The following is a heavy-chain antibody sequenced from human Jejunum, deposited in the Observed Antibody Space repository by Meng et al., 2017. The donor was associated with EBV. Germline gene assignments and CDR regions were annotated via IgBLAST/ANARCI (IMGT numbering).Heavy chain of an antibody. V-gene: IGHV3-74*01. CDR2: ISSDGRSI. CDR3: ATGQGDSRYYFDS. J-gene: IGHJ4*02. D-gene: IGHD3-10*01. Sequence: VGCGGRLGQPVGSLRTSCAASGFTLSAYWMHEVRQAPGKCLVWVSRISSDGRSITYADSVKGRFTISRDNAKNTLYLQMNSLRVEDTAVYYCATGQGDSRYYFDSWSQGTLVTVSS. CDR1: GFTLSAYW.